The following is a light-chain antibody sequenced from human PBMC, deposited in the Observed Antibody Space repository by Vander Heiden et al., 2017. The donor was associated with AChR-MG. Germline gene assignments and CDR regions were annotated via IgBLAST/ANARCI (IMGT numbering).Light chain of an antibody. V-gene: IGLV3-21*02. CDR1: DIGSKV. CDR2: DDS. J-gene: IGLJ3*02. CDR3: QVWDSIINHVV. Sequence: SYVLTQAPSVSVAPGQTATVTCGGNDIGSKVVHWYQQKPGQAPVVVIYDDSDRPSGIPERFSGSNSGATATLTISRVEAGDEATYYCQVWDSIINHVVIGRGTRLTVL.